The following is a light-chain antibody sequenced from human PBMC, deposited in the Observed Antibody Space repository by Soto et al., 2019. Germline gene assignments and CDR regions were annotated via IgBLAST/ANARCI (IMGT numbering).Light chain of an antibody. CDR1: QGIRNN. CDR3: LQYYSYPGT. CDR2: GAS. V-gene: IGKV1-6*01. Sequence: AIEMTQSPSSLSASAGDRATLTCRASQGIRNNLGWYRQKPGKAPKVLIYGASTIPSGVPSRFSGSGFGTDFTLTISSLQPDDFATYYCLQYYSYPGTFGGGTKVEI. J-gene: IGKJ4*02.